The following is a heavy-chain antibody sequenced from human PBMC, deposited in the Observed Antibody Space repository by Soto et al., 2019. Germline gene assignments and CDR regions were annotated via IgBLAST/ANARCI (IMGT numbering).Heavy chain of an antibody. D-gene: IGHD3-10*01. Sequence: GGSLRLSCAASGFTFSSYAMSWVRQAPGKGLEWVSAISGSGGSTYYADTVKGRFTISRDNSKTTLYLQMNSLRAEDTAVYYCAKGVPVYYYGSGSYYMDGNWFDPWGQGTLVTVSS. J-gene: IGHJ5*02. CDR3: AKGVPVYYYGSGSYYMDGNWFDP. CDR2: ISGSGGST. V-gene: IGHV3-23*01. CDR1: GFTFSSYA.